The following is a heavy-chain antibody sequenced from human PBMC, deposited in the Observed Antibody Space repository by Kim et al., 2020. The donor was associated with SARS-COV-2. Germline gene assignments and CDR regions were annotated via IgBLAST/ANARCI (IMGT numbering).Heavy chain of an antibody. Sequence: SETLSLTCTVSGGSISSSSYYWGWIRQPPGKGLEWIGSIYYSGSTYYNPSLKSRVTISVDTSKNQFSLKLSSVTAADTAVYYCARHVPYYYGSGSYWFVDYWGQGALVTVSS. D-gene: IGHD3-10*01. V-gene: IGHV4-39*01. J-gene: IGHJ4*02. CDR1: GGSISSSSYY. CDR3: ARHVPYYYGSGSYWFVDY. CDR2: IYYSGST.